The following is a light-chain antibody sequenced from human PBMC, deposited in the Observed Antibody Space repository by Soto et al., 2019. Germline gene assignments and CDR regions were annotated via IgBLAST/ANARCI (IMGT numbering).Light chain of an antibody. Sequence: EIVLTQSPGTLSLSPGERATLSCRASQSVGSDFLAWYQQRPGQPPRIVIFGASGRATGIPDRFSGSGSGTDFTLTISRLGPEDFAVYYCQQYGSLSWAFGQGTKVEIK. V-gene: IGKV3-20*01. CDR1: QSVGSDF. J-gene: IGKJ1*01. CDR2: GAS. CDR3: QQYGSLSWA.